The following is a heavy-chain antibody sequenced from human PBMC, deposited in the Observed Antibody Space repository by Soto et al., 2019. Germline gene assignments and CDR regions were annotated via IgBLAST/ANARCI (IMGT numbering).Heavy chain of an antibody. Sequence: QVQLQESGPGLVKASETLSLNCTVSGGSISSFYWSWIRQPPGKGLEWIGYIYYSGSTNYNPSLESRVTTSVDTSKTQFSLKLSSVTAADTALYYYVRVSISTWYSFDPWGQGTLVTVSS. V-gene: IGHV4-59*01. CDR1: GGSISSFY. CDR3: VRVSISTWYSFDP. CDR2: IYYSGST. D-gene: IGHD6-13*01. J-gene: IGHJ5*02.